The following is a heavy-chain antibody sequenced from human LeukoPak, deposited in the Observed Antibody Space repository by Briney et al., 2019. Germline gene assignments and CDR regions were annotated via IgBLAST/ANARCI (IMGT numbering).Heavy chain of an antibody. J-gene: IGHJ4*02. CDR3: ARDGKRTSMITSGGARPHYFDY. CDR1: GGSISSSSHS. CDR2: IYYSGST. D-gene: IGHD3-16*01. V-gene: IGHV4-39*07. Sequence: SETLSLTCSVSGGSISSSSHSWGWIRQSPGKGLEGIGSIYYSGSTFYNPSLKSRVTISVDRSKNQFSLKLSSVTAADTAVFYCARDGKRTSMITSGGARPHYFDYWGQGALVTVSS.